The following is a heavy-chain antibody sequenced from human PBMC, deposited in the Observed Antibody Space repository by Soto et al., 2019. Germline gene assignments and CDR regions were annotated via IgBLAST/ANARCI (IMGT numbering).Heavy chain of an antibody. V-gene: IGHV4-59*08. CDR1: GGSISSYY. Sequence: SETLSLTCTVSGGSISSYYWSWIRQPPGKGLEWIGYIYYSGSTNYNPSLKSRVTISVDTSKNQFSLKLSSVTAADTAVYYCASSPAAYYYYYYMDVWGKGTTVTVSS. J-gene: IGHJ6*03. CDR3: ASSPAAYYYYYYMDV. D-gene: IGHD2-2*01. CDR2: IYYSGST.